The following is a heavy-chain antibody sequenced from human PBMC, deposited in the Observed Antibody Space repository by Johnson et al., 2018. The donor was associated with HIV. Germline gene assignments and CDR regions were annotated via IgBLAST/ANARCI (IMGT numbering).Heavy chain of an antibody. CDR3: AGRVVRVDAFDI. D-gene: IGHD3-10*01. Sequence: VQLVESGGGLVRPGGSLRLSCAASGFTFDDYGMSWVRQAPGKGLEWVSGINWNGGSTGYADSVKGRFTISRDNAKNSLYRQMNSLRAEDTALYYCAGRVVRVDAFDIWGQGTMVTVSS. CDR1: GFTFDDYG. J-gene: IGHJ3*02. V-gene: IGHV3-20*04. CDR2: INWNGGST.